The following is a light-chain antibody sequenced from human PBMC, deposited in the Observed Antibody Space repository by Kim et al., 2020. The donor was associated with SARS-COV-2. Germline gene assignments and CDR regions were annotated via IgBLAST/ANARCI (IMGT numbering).Light chain of an antibody. CDR1: NSNVGDLG. J-gene: IGLJ2*01. CDR3: SAWDSSRTAWV. V-gene: IGLV10-54*04. CDR2: RDD. Sequence: PTVTLTCTGSNSNVGDLGAAWLQQHQDRPPKLLSYRDDNRASGISERFFASGSGNTASLTITGLQPEDEADYYCSAWDSSRTAWVFGGGTQLTVL.